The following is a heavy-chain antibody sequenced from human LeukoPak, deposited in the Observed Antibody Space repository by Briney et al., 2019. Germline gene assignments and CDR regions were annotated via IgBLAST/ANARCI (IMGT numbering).Heavy chain of an antibody. CDR1: GYSISSGYY. CDR2: IYHSGST. D-gene: IGHD6-19*01. Sequence: SETLSLTCTASGYSISSGYYWGWIRQPPGNGLEWIGSIYHSGSTYYNPSLKSRVTISVDTSKNQFSLKLSSVTAADTAVYYCAREGQWLVRSDYWGQGTLVTVSS. J-gene: IGHJ4*02. V-gene: IGHV4-38-2*02. CDR3: AREGQWLVRSDY.